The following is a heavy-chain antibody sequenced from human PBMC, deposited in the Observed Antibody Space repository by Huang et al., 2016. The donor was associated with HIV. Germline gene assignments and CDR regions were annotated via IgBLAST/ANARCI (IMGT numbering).Heavy chain of an antibody. Sequence: QVQLQQWGAGLLRPSETLSLTCAVYGGSFSGYYGTGIRQPPGMGLEWIGEINHSESTKYNPSLKSRFTISVDTSRNQVSLTLTSVTAADTAVDYCARGQGGYYYYMDVWGKGTTVTVSS. J-gene: IGHJ6*03. V-gene: IGHV4-34*01. CDR1: GGSFSGYY. CDR3: ARGQGGYYYYMDV. CDR2: INHSEST.